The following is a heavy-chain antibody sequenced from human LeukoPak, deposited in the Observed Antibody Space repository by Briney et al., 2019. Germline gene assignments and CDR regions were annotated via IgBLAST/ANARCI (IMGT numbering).Heavy chain of an antibody. Sequence: SVKLSCNVSARTFSSYAISWVRQAPGHGLEWMGGSIPIFGTANYAQKFHGRVTITEDESTSTAYMELSSLRSEDTAVYYCASVGSGEAFDIWGRGTMVTV. V-gene: IGHV1-69*13. J-gene: IGHJ3*02. D-gene: IGHD3-10*01. CDR1: ARTFSSYA. CDR2: SIPIFGTA. CDR3: ASVGSGEAFDI.